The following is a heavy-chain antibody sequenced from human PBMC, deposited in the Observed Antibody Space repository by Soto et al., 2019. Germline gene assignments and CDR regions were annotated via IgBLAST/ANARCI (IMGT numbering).Heavy chain of an antibody. D-gene: IGHD3-3*01. CDR2: ISAYNGNT. Sequence: QVQLVQSGAEVKKPGASVKVSCKASGYTFTSYGISWVRQAPGQGLEWMGWISAYNGNTNYAQKLQGRVTMTTDTATSTAYMELRSLRADDTAVYYCARDPLITIFGVVIIRPLDDLDAFDSWGQGTMVTVSS. CDR1: GYTFTSYG. J-gene: IGHJ3*02. CDR3: ARDPLITIFGVVIIRPLDDLDAFDS. V-gene: IGHV1-18*01.